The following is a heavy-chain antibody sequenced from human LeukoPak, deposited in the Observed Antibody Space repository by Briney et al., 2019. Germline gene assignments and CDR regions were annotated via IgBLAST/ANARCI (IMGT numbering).Heavy chain of an antibody. J-gene: IGHJ4*02. Sequence: SVKVSCXASGGTFSSYAISWVRQAPGQGLEWMGRIIPIFVTANYAQKFPGRVTITTDESTSTAYMELSSLRSEHTAVYYCAREDSSSLDYWGQGTLVTVSS. D-gene: IGHD6-13*01. CDR1: GGTFSSYA. V-gene: IGHV1-69*05. CDR3: AREDSSSLDY. CDR2: IIPIFVTA.